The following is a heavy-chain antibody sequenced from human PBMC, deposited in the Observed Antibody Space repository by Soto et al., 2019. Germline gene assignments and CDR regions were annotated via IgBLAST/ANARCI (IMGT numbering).Heavy chain of an antibody. CDR1: GGTFSSYA. D-gene: IGHD2-2*01. CDR2: IIPISGTA. J-gene: IGHJ6*02. CDR3: ARSQGSSTSLEIYYYYYYGMDV. Sequence: QVQLVQSGAEVKKPGSSVKVSCKASGGTFSSYAISWVRQAPGQGLEWMGGIIPISGTANYAQKFQGRVTMTAEESKSTAYMELSSLRSEDTAVYYCARSQGSSTSLEIYYYYYYGMDVWGQGTTVTVSS. V-gene: IGHV1-69*01.